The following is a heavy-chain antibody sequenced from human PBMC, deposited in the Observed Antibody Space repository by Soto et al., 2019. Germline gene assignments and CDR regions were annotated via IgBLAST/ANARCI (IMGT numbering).Heavy chain of an antibody. D-gene: IGHD3-9*01. CDR2: IYFRGNT. CDR3: AKLEGLATISYDSDV. CDR1: GDSINSDKYY. Sequence: QLQLQESGPGLVKPSETLSLTCSVSGDSINSDKYYWGWIRQPPGKGLEWIGIIYFRGNTSCNPSLQTRVTISRNKSKSQFSLKLNSVTAADSAVYFCAKLEGLATISYDSDVWGQGALVTVSS. V-gene: IGHV4-39*01. J-gene: IGHJ4*02.